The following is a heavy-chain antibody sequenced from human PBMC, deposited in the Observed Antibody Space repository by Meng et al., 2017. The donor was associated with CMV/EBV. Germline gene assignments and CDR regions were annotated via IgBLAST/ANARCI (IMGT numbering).Heavy chain of an antibody. Sequence: SVKVSCKASGGTFSSYAISWVRQAPGQGLEWMGGIIPILGIANYAQKFQGRVTITADKSTSTAYMELSSLRSEDTAVYYCARGTILRDFWSGYPTYYFDYWGQGTLVTVSS. D-gene: IGHD3-3*01. J-gene: IGHJ4*02. CDR1: GGTFSSYA. CDR3: ARGTILRDFWSGYPTYYFDY. V-gene: IGHV1-69*10. CDR2: IIPILGIA.